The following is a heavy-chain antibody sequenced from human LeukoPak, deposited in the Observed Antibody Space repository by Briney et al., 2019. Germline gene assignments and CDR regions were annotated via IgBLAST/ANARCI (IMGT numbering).Heavy chain of an antibody. V-gene: IGHV3-7*04. CDR3: ARATRYGFHY. Sequence: GGSLRLSCAAAGFTFSSYWMSWVRQAPGKGLEWVANIKHDGSEKYYVASVKGRFTIPRANGQNSLYLQMNSLRAEDTAVYYCARATRYGFHYWVQGTLLTVSS. CDR2: IKHDGSEK. CDR1: GFTFSSYW. J-gene: IGHJ4*02. D-gene: IGHD5-18*01.